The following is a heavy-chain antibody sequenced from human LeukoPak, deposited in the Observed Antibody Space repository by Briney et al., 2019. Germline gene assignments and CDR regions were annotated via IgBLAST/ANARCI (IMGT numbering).Heavy chain of an antibody. CDR3: AKDFPYYYGSSYFDY. CDR1: GFTFSDYY. Sequence: GGSLRLSCAASGFTFSDYYMSWIRQAPGKGLEWVSAISGSGGSTYYADSVKGRFTISRDNSKNTLYLQMNSLRAEDTAVYYCAKDFPYYYGSSYFDYWGQGTLVTVSS. CDR2: ISGSGGST. V-gene: IGHV3-23*01. D-gene: IGHD3-10*01. J-gene: IGHJ4*02.